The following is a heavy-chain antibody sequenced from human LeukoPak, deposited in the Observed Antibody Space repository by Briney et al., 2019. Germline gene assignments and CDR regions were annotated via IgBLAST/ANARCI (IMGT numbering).Heavy chain of an antibody. J-gene: IGHJ4*02. CDR1: GFSFRSYS. Sequence: PGGSLRLSCAASGFSFRSYSMDWVRQAPGKGLEWVSSITGSSSYISYADSVKGRFTISRDNAENSLFLQMNSLRPEDTAVYFCARDGLEGGETFDSWGQGTLVTVSS. CDR3: ARDGLEGGETFDS. D-gene: IGHD3/OR15-3a*01. CDR2: ITGSSSYI. V-gene: IGHV3-21*01.